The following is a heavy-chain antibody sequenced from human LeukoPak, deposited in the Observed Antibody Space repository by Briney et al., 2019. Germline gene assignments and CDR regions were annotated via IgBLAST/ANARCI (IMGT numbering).Heavy chain of an antibody. CDR1: GFTVSSNY. CDR3: ASGLSPGIIDY. Sequence: PGGSLRLSCAASGFTVSSNYMTWVRQAPGKGLEWVSVIYSGGSTHYADSVTGRFTISRDDSKNTLYLQMNSLRAEDTAVYYCASGLSPGIIDYWGQGTLVTVSS. D-gene: IGHD1-14*01. CDR2: IYSGGST. V-gene: IGHV3-53*01. J-gene: IGHJ4*02.